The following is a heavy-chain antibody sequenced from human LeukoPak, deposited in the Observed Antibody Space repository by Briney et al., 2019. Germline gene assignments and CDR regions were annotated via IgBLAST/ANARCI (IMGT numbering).Heavy chain of an antibody. CDR2: IGSSGTTR. Sequence: GGSLSLLWGVSGFPFIFYEMIWVRQAPGKGLEWVSNIGSSGTTRYYADSVKGRSSISRDNAKNSLYLQMNSLRVDDTGVYYCGLLVEDSDLDYWGQGALVTVSS. D-gene: IGHD6-6*01. J-gene: IGHJ4*02. CDR1: GFPFIFYE. V-gene: IGHV3-48*03. CDR3: GLLVEDSDLDY.